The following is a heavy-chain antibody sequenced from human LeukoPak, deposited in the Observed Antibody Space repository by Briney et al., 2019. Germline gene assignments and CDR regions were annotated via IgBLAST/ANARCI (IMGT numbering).Heavy chain of an antibody. V-gene: IGHV4-39*01. D-gene: IGHD3-10*01. J-gene: IGHJ6*03. CDR1: GGSISSSSYY. CDR2: IYYSGST. Sequence: SETLSLTCTVSGGSISSSSYYWGWIRQPPGKGLEWIVSIYYSGSTYYNPSLKSRVTISVDTSKNQFSLKMSSVTAADTAVYFCARQLYVSGSYYAPMDVWGKGTTVTISS. CDR3: ARQLYVSGSYYAPMDV.